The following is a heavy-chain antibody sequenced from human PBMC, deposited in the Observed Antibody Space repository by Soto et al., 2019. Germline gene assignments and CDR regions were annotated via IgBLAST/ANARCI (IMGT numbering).Heavy chain of an antibody. Sequence: LSLTCAIYGTSLGGFNWNLLRQAPGNSLEWIGELIHGGSTNYNPSLKSRVSFSLDTSKNQFSLHLMSVTAADTAVYYCARSPLGYDYVRQTWREVGDSFDIWGRGTMVTVSS. J-gene: IGHJ3*02. V-gene: IGHV4-34*12. D-gene: IGHD3-16*01. CDR3: ARSPLGYDYVRQTWREVGDSFDI. CDR1: GTSLGGFN. CDR2: LIHGGST.